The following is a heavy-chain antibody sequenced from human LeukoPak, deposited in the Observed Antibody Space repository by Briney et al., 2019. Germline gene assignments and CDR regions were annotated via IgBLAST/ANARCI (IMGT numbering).Heavy chain of an antibody. Sequence: PGGSLRLSCAASGFTFSSYEMNWVRQAPGKGLEWISNISSSGSTTYYADSVKGRFTISGDNAKNSLYLQMNSLRAEDTAVYYCARDFRPSLRFYYMDVWGKGTTVTVSS. D-gene: IGHD3-3*01. CDR2: ISSSGSTT. J-gene: IGHJ6*03. V-gene: IGHV3-48*03. CDR1: GFTFSSYE. CDR3: ARDFRPSLRFYYMDV.